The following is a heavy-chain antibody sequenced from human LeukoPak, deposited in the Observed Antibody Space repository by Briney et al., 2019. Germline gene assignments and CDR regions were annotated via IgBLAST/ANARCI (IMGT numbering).Heavy chain of an antibody. V-gene: IGHV6-1*01. CDR2: TYYRSRWYN. Sequence: SQTLSLTCAISGDSVSSNSAAWNWVRQSPSRGLEWLGRTYYRSRWYNEYAISVKSRITINPDTFKNQFSLLLNSVTPEDTAVYYCARGDSSYYYGMDVWGQGTTVTVSS. CDR1: GDSVSSNSAA. D-gene: IGHD2-21*02. CDR3: ARGDSSYYYGMDV. J-gene: IGHJ6*02.